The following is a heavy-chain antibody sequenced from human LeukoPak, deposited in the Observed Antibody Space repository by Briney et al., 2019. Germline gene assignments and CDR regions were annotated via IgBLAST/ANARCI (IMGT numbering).Heavy chain of an antibody. CDR3: ARFEDGGSWPWPGLDS. J-gene: IGHJ4*02. Sequence: ASVKVSCKASGYTFTNFAISWVRQAPGQGLEWMGRISAYNGNTNYAQRVQGRVTMTTDTSTSTAYMELRSLRSDDTAVYYCARFEDGGSWPWPGLDSWGQGTLVTVSS. V-gene: IGHV1-18*01. CDR2: ISAYNGNT. CDR1: GYTFTNFA. D-gene: IGHD6-13*01.